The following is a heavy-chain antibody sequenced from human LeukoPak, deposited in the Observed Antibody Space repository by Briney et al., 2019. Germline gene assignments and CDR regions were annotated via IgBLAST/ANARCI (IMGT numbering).Heavy chain of an antibody. CDR1: GFTFSSSA. Sequence: GGSLRLSCAASGFTFSSSAMSWVRQAPGKGLEWVSAISNNGGYTYYADSVQGRFTISRDNSKSTLCLQMNSLKTEDTAVYYCTTEYYDFWSGYPQRGQGTLVTVSS. CDR3: TTEYYDFWSGYPQ. CDR2: ISNNGGYT. D-gene: IGHD3-3*01. J-gene: IGHJ4*02. V-gene: IGHV3-23*01.